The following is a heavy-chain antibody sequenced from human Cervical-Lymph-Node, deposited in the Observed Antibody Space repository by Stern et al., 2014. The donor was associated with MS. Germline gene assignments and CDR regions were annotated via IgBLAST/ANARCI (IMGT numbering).Heavy chain of an antibody. CDR1: GFTFTSYY. CDR2: INPSGDTT. Sequence: QLVQSGAEVKKPGASVKVSCQASGFTFTSYYIHWVRQAPGKGLEWMGIINPSGDTTTYAQMLQGRVTMTRDTSTSTVYMELSSLRSDDTAMYYCTKDSGSFSIDYWGQGTLVTVSS. V-gene: IGHV1-46*03. CDR3: TKDSGSFSIDY. D-gene: IGHD1-26*01. J-gene: IGHJ4*02.